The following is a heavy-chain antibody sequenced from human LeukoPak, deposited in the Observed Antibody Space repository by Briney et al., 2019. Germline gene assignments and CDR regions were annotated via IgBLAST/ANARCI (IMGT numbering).Heavy chain of an antibody. J-gene: IGHJ3*02. Sequence: SETLSLTCTVSGGSISSSSYYWGWIRQPPGKGLEWIGSIYYSGSTYYNPSLKSRVTISVDTPKNQFSLKLSSVTAADTAVYYCARALGDYYDSSGYTMAFDIWGQGTMVTVSS. CDR1: GGSISSSSYY. D-gene: IGHD3-22*01. CDR2: IYYSGST. V-gene: IGHV4-39*07. CDR3: ARALGDYYDSSGYTMAFDI.